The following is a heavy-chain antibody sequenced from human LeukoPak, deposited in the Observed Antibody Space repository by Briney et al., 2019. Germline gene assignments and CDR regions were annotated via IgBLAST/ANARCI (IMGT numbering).Heavy chain of an antibody. V-gene: IGHV3-30*04. J-gene: IGHJ3*02. CDR1: GFTFNSYA. Sequence: PGGSLRLSCAASGFTFNSYAMHWVRQAPGKGLEWVAVISYDGSNKYYADSVKGRFTISRDNSKNTLYLQMNSLRAEDTAVYYCARDDFWSGFGTFDIWDQGTMVTVSS. CDR3: ARDDFWSGFGTFDI. CDR2: ISYDGSNK. D-gene: IGHD3-3*01.